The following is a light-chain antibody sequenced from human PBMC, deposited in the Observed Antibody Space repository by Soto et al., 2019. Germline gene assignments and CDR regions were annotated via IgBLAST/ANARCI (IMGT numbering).Light chain of an antibody. CDR1: QNIHSY. V-gene: IGKV1-39*01. CDR2: GVS. CDR3: QQTFTTPLT. J-gene: IGKJ4*01. Sequence: DIQMTQSPSSLSASIGDRVTITCRASQNIHSYLNWYQQTPGKPPELLIFGVSNLESGVPSRFSGSGSGTDFTLTMSSLQREDFATYYCQQTFTTPLTFGGGT.